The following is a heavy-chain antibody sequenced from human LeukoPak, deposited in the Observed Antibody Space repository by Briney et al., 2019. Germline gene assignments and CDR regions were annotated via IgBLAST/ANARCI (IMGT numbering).Heavy chain of an antibody. V-gene: IGHV3-23*01. Sequence: GGSLRLSCAASGFTFISYAMSWVRQAPGRGLEWVSVISGSGGHTYYANSMKGRFTISRDNSKNTLYLQMDSLRAEDTAVYYCARVKGTINMVRGVILTAPLDYWGQGTLVTVSS. CDR1: GFTFISYA. D-gene: IGHD3-10*01. CDR2: ISGSGGHT. CDR3: ARVKGTINMVRGVILTAPLDY. J-gene: IGHJ4*02.